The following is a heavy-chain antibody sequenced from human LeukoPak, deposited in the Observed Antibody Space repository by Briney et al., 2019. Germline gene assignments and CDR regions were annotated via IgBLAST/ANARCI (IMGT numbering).Heavy chain of an antibody. Sequence: ASVKVSCKASGYTFTGYYLHWGRQAPGQGLEWMGWINPDSGGTDYEQKFQGRVTMTRDTSISTAYMELSRLRSDDTAVYYCARTSGYDFGTDFDYWGQGTLVTVSS. V-gene: IGHV1-2*02. CDR1: GYTFTGYY. CDR3: ARTSGYDFGTDFDY. CDR2: INPDSGGT. J-gene: IGHJ4*02. D-gene: IGHD5-12*01.